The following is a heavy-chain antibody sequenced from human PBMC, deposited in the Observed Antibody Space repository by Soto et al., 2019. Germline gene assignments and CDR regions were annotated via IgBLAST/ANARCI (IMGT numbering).Heavy chain of an antibody. CDR1: GFTFTSYG. D-gene: IGHD4-4*01. CDR2: ILHDGSAE. V-gene: IGHV3-30*03. J-gene: IGHJ6*02. Sequence: PGGSLRLSWAASGFTFTSYGMHWVRQAPGKGLEWMALILHDGSAEYYADSVKGRFTISRDNSKNTLYLQMNSLRAEDTAVYYCARSRDGYSFYFYYGLDGWRQGTTVTVS. CDR3: ARSRDGYSFYFYYGLDG.